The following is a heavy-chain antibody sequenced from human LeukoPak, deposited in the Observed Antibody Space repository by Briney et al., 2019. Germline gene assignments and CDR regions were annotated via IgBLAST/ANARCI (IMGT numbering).Heavy chain of an antibody. CDR1: GGTFSSYA. D-gene: IGHD2-2*01. V-gene: IGHV1-69*05. CDR3: ARALMDCSSTSCPYYYYYYYMDV. CDR2: IIPIFGTA. J-gene: IGHJ6*03. Sequence: GASVKVSCKASGGTFSSYAISWVRQAPGQGLEWMGGIIPIFGTANYAQKFQGRVTITTDESTSTAYMELSSLRSEDTAVYYCARALMDCSSTSCPYYYYYYYMDVWGKGTTVTVSS.